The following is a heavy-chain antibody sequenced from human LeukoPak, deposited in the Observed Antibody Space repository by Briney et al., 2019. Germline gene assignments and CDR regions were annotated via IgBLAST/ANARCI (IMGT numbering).Heavy chain of an antibody. J-gene: IGHJ2*01. CDR2: IYYSGST. D-gene: IGHD1-26*01. V-gene: IGHV4-59*01. Sequence: PSETLSLTCTVSGGSISSYYWSWIRQPPGKGLEWIGYIYYSGSTNYNPSLRSRVTISVDTSKNQFSLKLSSVTAADTAVYYCARGRIVGATVYWYFDLWGRGTLVTVSS. CDR3: ARGRIVGATVYWYFDL. CDR1: GGSISSYY.